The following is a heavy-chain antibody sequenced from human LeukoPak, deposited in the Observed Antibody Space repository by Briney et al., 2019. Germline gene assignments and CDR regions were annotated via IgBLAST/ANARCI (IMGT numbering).Heavy chain of an antibody. CDR2: ISNDGSNK. V-gene: IGHV3-30*04. Sequence: GGSLRLSCAASGFTFSSYAMHWVRQAPGKGLEWVAVISNDGSNKYYADSVKGRFTISRDNSKNTLYLQMNSLRAEDTAVYYCARDGTDYGGDYWGQGTLVTVSS. CDR1: GFTFSSYA. CDR3: ARDGTDYGGDY. J-gene: IGHJ4*02. D-gene: IGHD4-17*01.